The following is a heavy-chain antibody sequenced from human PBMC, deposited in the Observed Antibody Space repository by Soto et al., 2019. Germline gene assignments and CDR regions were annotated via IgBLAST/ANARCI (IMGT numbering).Heavy chain of an antibody. V-gene: IGHV3-30-3*01. CDR1: GFTFSSYV. J-gene: IGHJ4*02. CDR3: ARDTTYYYDNSDYSPGGYFDY. CDR2: ISYDGSNE. D-gene: IGHD3-22*01. Sequence: GGSLRLSCAASGFTFSSYVMHWVRQAPGKGLEWVAVISYDGSNEYYADSVKGRFTISRDNSKNTLYLQMNSLRADDTAVYYCARDTTYYYDNSDYSPGGYFDYWGLGTLVTVSS.